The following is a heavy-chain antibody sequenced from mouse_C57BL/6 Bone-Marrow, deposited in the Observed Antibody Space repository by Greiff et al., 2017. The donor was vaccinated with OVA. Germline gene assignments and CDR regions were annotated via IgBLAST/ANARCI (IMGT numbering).Heavy chain of an antibody. CDR2: IYPSDGST. V-gene: IGHV1-78*01. J-gene: IGHJ3*01. Sequence: VQLQQSDAELVKPGASVKISCKVSGYTFTDHTIHWLKQRPEQGLEWIGYIYPSDGSTKYNEKFKGKATLTADKSSSTTYMKLNSLTSDDSAVYFGAREWYCSYGGFAYWGQGTLVTVSA. CDR3: AREWYCSYGGFAY. D-gene: IGHD1-1*01. CDR1: GYTFTDHT.